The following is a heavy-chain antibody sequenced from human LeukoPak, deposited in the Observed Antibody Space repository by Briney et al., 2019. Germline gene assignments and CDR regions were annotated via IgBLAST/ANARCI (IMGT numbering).Heavy chain of an antibody. V-gene: IGHV3-23*01. CDR1: GFIFSIYA. CDR3: ANDLTGGSYYFAMDV. D-gene: IGHD7-27*01. Sequence: GGSLRLSCAASGFIFSIYAMTWVRQAPGKRLEWVSAISGRGDSTYYADSVKGRFTISRDNSKNTLYLQMNNLRAEDTAVYYCANDLTGGSYYFAMDVWGPGTTVTVSS. J-gene: IGHJ6*02. CDR2: ISGRGDST.